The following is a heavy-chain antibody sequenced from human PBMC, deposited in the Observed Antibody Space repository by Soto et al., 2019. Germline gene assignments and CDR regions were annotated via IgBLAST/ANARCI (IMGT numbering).Heavy chain of an antibody. Sequence: QVQLQESGPGLVKPSETLSLTCTVSGGSISSYYWSWIRQPPGKGLEWIGYIYYSGSTNYNPSLKSRVTISVDTSKNQFSLKLSSVTAADTAVYYCARLLFGAANWFDPWGQGTLATVSS. CDR1: GGSISSYY. J-gene: IGHJ5*02. V-gene: IGHV4-59*01. CDR2: IYYSGST. CDR3: ARLLFGAANWFDP. D-gene: IGHD3-10*01.